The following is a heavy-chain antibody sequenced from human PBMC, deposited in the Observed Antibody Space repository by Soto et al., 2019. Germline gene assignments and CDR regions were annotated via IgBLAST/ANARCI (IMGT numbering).Heavy chain of an antibody. CDR1: GFTVSSNY. CDR3: AACGYNIGAFDI. CDR2: IYSGGST. J-gene: IGHJ3*02. V-gene: IGHV3-53*01. Sequence: GGSLRLSCAASGFTVSSNYMSWLRQDPGKGLEWVCVIYSGGSTYYADSVKGRFTISRDNSKNTLYLEMNSLRAEDTAVYYCAACGYNIGAFDIGGKGKMVPLSS. D-gene: IGHD5-12*01.